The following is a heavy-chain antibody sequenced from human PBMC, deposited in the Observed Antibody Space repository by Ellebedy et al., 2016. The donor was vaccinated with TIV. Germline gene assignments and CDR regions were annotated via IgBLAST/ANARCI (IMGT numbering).Heavy chain of an antibody. Sequence: SETLSLTXTASGGPISSYSWSWTRQPPGKGLEWIGYIYYSGSTNYNPSLKSRVTISVDTSKNQFSLKLSSVTAADTAAYYCARVDFDWSKGSWYFDLWGRGTLVTVSS. V-gene: IGHV4-59*13. J-gene: IGHJ2*01. CDR1: GGPISSYS. CDR2: IYYSGST. D-gene: IGHD3-9*01. CDR3: ARVDFDWSKGSWYFDL.